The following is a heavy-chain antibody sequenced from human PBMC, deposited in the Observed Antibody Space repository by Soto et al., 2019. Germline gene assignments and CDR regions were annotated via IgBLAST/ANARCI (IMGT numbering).Heavy chain of an antibody. CDR3: ARDARQWELLSDWFDP. CDR1: GGTFSSYA. D-gene: IGHD1-26*01. V-gene: IGHV1-69*13. CDR2: IIPIFGTA. Sequence: SVKVSCKASGGTFSSYAISWVRQAPGQGLEWMGGIIPIFGTANYAQKFQGRVTITADESTSTAYMELSSLRSEDTAVYYCARDARQWELLSDWFDPWGQGILVTVS. J-gene: IGHJ5*02.